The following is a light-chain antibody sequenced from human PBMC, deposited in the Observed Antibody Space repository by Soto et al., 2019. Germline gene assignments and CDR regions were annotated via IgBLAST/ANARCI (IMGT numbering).Light chain of an antibody. J-gene: IGLJ2*01. Sequence: QSVLTQPPSASGTPGQRVTISCSGSRSSIGSNTVNWYQLLPGTAPKLLIYGNNQRRPSGVPDRFSGSKSGTSASLAISGLQSEDEADYYCPAWDDTLNGVVFGGGTKLTVL. CDR1: RSSIGSNT. CDR3: PAWDDTLNGVV. CDR2: GNN. V-gene: IGLV1-44*01.